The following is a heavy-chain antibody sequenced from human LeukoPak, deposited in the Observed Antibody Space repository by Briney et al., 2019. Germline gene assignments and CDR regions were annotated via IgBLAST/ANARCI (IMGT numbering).Heavy chain of an antibody. D-gene: IGHD3-22*01. Sequence: SQTPCLTRGVSGYSFGSGVYWGWVRQPPGKGLEWIGSLFHSGAASSTSSLKSRVTISVDPSKNQSSLKLSSVTAADTAVYYCARANYYDNSGYSRGAFDIWGQGTMVTVSS. J-gene: IGHJ3*02. CDR3: ARANYYDNSGYSRGAFDI. CDR2: LFHSGAA. CDR1: GYSFGSGVY. V-gene: IGHV4-38-2*01.